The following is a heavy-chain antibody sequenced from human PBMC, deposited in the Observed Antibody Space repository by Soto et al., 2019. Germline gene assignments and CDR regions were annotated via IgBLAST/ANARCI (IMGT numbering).Heavy chain of an antibody. D-gene: IGHD6-19*01. V-gene: IGHV1-69*12. CDR3: ARVEAVAGLYNYHGLDV. Sequence: QVQLVQCGDEVKKPGSSVKVSCKVSGGTFSNYAIDWVRLAPRHGLEWMGGIVPIFGRTYYTQKFQGRATIMADDSTTTAYLEMSSLRSEDTAIYYCARVEAVAGLYNYHGLDVWGQGTPVTVSS. CDR2: IVPIFGRT. CDR1: GGTFSNYA. J-gene: IGHJ6*02.